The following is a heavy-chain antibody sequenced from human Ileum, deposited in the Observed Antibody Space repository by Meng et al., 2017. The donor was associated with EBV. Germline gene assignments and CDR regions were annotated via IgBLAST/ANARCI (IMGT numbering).Heavy chain of an antibody. Sequence: QVHVKEWGAGLGKPSGTLSLNCAVAGGSISRSNWWSWVRQPPGKGLEWIGEIYHSGSTNYNPSLKSRVTISVDKSKNQFSLNLSSVTAADTAVYYCARVGQWLPIDYWGQGTLVTVSS. V-gene: IGHV4-4*02. CDR2: IYHSGST. J-gene: IGHJ4*02. CDR3: ARVGQWLPIDY. CDR1: GGSISRSNW. D-gene: IGHD6-19*01.